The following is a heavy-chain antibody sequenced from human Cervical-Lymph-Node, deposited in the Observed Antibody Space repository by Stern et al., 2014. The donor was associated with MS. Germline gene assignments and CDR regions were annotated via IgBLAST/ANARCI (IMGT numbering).Heavy chain of an antibody. D-gene: IGHD2-21*01. Sequence: EVQLVESGAEVKKPGDSLKISCKTSGYNFINNWIAWVRQVPGKGLEWIGITYPGDSDIRYSPSFQGHFTISVDKSISTAYLQWSSLKPSDSAVYYCARWSIACDSWGQGALITVSS. J-gene: IGHJ4*02. CDR3: ARWSIACDS. CDR2: TYPGDSDI. V-gene: IGHV5-51*03. CDR1: GYNFINNW.